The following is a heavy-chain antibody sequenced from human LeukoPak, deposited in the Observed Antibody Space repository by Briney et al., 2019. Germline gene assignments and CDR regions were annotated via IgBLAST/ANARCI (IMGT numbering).Heavy chain of an antibody. V-gene: IGHV4-34*01. CDR1: GGSFSGYY. Sequence: PSETLSLTWAVYGGSFSGYYWSWIRQPPGKRLEWIGEINHSGSTNYNPSLKSRVTISVDTSKNQFSLKLSSVTAADTAVYYCARGERLVLLEKVNWFDPWGQGTLVTVSS. J-gene: IGHJ5*02. D-gene: IGHD3-3*01. CDR3: ARGERLVLLEKVNWFDP. CDR2: INHSGST.